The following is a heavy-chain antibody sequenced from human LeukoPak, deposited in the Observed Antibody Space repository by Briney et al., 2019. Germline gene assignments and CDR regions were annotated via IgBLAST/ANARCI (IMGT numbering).Heavy chain of an antibody. Sequence: PSETLSLTCAVYGGSFSGYYWSWIRQPPGKGLEWIGEINHSGSTNYNPSLKSRVTISVDTSKNQFSLKLSSVTAADTAVYTYARVEEGYGSGRRENYYYYYMDVWGKGTTVTISS. V-gene: IGHV4-34*01. CDR2: INHSGST. CDR3: ARVEEGYGSGRRENYYYYYMDV. D-gene: IGHD3-10*01. J-gene: IGHJ6*03. CDR1: GGSFSGYY.